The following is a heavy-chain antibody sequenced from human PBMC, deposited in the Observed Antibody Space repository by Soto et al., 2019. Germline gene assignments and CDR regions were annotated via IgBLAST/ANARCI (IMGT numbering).Heavy chain of an antibody. Sequence: GGSLRLSCAASGFTFSSYEMNWVRQAPGKGLEWISYITSSGSTTYYADSVKGRFTISRDNAKNSLYLQMNSLRADDTAVYYCARGNSPVNVYWGQGTLVTVSS. D-gene: IGHD3-16*02. CDR1: GFTFSSYE. V-gene: IGHV3-48*03. J-gene: IGHJ4*02. CDR2: ITSSGSTT. CDR3: ARGNSPVNVY.